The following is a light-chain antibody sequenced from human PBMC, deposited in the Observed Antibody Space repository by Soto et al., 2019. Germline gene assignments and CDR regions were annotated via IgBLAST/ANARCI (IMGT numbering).Light chain of an antibody. J-gene: IGLJ1*01. CDR2: DVS. CDR1: SIDVGAYNA. V-gene: IGLV2-14*03. Sequence: QSALTQPASVSGSPGQSITISCTGTSIDVGAYNAVSWYQHHPGKAPKLMIYDVSNRPSGVSDRFSGCKSGNTASLTISGLRPEDDDYYYCSSYTPSGTYVFGTGTKLTVL. CDR3: SSYTPSGTYV.